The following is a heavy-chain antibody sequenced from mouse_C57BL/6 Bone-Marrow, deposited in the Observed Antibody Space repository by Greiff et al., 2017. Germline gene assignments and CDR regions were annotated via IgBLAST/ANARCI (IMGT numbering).Heavy chain of an antibody. CDR2: IDPSDSYT. D-gene: IGHD2-2*01. CDR1: GYTFTSYW. Sequence: VQLQQPGAELVKPGASVKLSCKASGYTFTSYWMQWVKQRPGQGLEWIGEIDPSDSYTNYNQKFKGKATLTVDTSSSTAYMQLSSLTAEDSAVYYCASSDYGYDGDYWGQGTTLTVSS. J-gene: IGHJ2*01. V-gene: IGHV1-50*01. CDR3: ASSDYGYDGDY.